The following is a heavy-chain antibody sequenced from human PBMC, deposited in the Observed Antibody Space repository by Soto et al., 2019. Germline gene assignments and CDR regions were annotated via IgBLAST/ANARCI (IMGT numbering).Heavy chain of an antibody. J-gene: IGHJ4*02. V-gene: IGHV3-23*01. Sequence: EVQLLESGGGLVQPGGSLTLSCAASGFTFSTYAMGWVRQAPGKGLEWVSTIQGRDDTTFYADSVRGRFTISRDNSKNTMSLHMNTLRGDDTAVYYCAKETDPRCCYGVDYWGQGALVTVSS. CDR2: IQGRDDTT. CDR1: GFTFSTYA. CDR3: AKETDPRCCYGVDY. D-gene: IGHD2-2*01.